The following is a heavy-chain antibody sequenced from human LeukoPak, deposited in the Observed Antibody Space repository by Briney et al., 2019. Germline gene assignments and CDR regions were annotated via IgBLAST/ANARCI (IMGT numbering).Heavy chain of an antibody. D-gene: IGHD5-24*01. CDR1: GGSFDSSYC. V-gene: IGHV4-39*01. CDR3: ARGADDYKLGNF. J-gene: IGHJ4*01. CDR2: IYSRDLT. Sequence: SETLSLNCTVPGGSFDSSYCWTWVRQTSGKGLEWVGTIYSRDLTYYNPSLTSRVTISADTSKNMFSLRLTSVTAADTAVYYCARGADDYKLGNFWGHGILVTVFS.